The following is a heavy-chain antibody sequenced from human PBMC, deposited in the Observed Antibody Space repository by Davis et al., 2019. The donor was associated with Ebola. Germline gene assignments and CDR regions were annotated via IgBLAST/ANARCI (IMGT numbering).Heavy chain of an antibody. CDR3: ARGGLRFGELYTYYYGMDV. CDR1: GFTFSSYS. V-gene: IGHV3-21*01. CDR2: ISSSSSYI. Sequence: GESLKISCAASGFTFSSYSMNWVRQAPGKGLEWVSSISSSSSYIYYADSVKGRFTISRDNAKNSLYLQMNSLRAGDTAVYYCARGGLRFGELYTYYYGMDVWGQGTTVTVSS. D-gene: IGHD3-10*01. J-gene: IGHJ6*02.